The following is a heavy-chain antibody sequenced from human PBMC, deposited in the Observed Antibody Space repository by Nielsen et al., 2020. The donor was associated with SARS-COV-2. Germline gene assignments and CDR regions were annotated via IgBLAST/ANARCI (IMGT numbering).Heavy chain of an antibody. CDR1: GYTFTSYD. D-gene: IGHD6-13*01. V-gene: IGHV1-8*01. Sequence: ASVKVSCKASGYTFTSYDINWVRQATGQGLEWMGWMNPNSGNTGYAQKFQGRVTMTRNTSISTAYIELSSLRSEDTAVYYCARDIAAAGVFDYWGQGTLVTVSS. CDR2: MNPNSGNT. CDR3: ARDIAAAGVFDY. J-gene: IGHJ4*02.